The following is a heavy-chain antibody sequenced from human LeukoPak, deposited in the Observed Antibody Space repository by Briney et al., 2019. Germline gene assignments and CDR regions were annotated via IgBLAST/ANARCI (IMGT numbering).Heavy chain of an antibody. CDR1: GGTFSSYA. CDR3: ARDVGDY. Sequence: GASVKVSCKASGGTFSSYAISWVRQAPGQGLEWMGIINPSGGSTSYAQKFQGRVTMTRDTSTSTVYMELSSLRSEDTAVYYCARDVGDYWGQGTLVTVSS. J-gene: IGHJ4*02. CDR2: INPSGGST. V-gene: IGHV1-46*01. D-gene: IGHD3-3*01.